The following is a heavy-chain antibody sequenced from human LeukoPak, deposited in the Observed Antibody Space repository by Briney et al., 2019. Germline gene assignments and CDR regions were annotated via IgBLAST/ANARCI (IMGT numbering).Heavy chain of an antibody. D-gene: IGHD3-10*01. CDR1: GYTFTGYY. Sequence: ASVKVSCKASGYTFTGYYMHWVRQAPGQGLEWMGRINPNSGGTNYAQKFQGRVTMTRDTSISTAYMELSRLRSDDTAVYSCAKGRYHGSGSYLNSHDYWGQGTLVTVSS. CDR3: AKGRYHGSGSYLNSHDY. CDR2: INPNSGGT. V-gene: IGHV1-2*06. J-gene: IGHJ4*02.